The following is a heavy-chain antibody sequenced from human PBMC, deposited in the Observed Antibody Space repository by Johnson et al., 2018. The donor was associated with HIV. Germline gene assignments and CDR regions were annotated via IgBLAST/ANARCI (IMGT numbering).Heavy chain of an antibody. CDR2: INWNGGST. CDR1: GFTFDDYG. Sequence: VQPGGSLRLSCAASGFTFDDYGMSWVRQAPGKGLEWVSGINWNGGSTGYADSVKGRFTISRDDSKNTLYLQMNSLKTEDTAVYYCTTTNLELMDDAFDIWGQGTMVTVSS. J-gene: IGHJ3*02. D-gene: IGHD1-7*01. CDR3: TTTNLELMDDAFDI. V-gene: IGHV3-20*04.